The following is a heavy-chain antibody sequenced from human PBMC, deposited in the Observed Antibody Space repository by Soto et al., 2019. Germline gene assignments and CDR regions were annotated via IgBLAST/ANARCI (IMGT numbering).Heavy chain of an antibody. V-gene: IGHV4-31*03. J-gene: IGHJ1*01. CDR1: GDSISNGRYY. D-gene: IGHD7-27*01. Sequence: QVQLQESGPGLVKPSQTLSLTCTVSGDSISNGRYYWNWIRQHPGKGLEWIGYNYYSGSTVYNPSLKSRVTISVYTSKNPVSLKLISVSVADTDVYECSREHGWGKYFQYLGQGTLVTV. CDR3: SREHGWGKYFQY. CDR2: NYYSGST.